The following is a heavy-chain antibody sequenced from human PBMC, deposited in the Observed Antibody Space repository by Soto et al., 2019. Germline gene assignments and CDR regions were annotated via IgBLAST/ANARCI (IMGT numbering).Heavy chain of an antibody. J-gene: IGHJ4*02. D-gene: IGHD2-15*01. CDR1: GGSISSSSYY. CDR2: IYYSGST. V-gene: IGHV4-39*01. Sequence: ASETLSLTCTVSGGSISSSSYYWGWIRQPPGKGLEWIGSIYYSGSTYYNPSLKSRVTISVDTSKNQFSLKLSSVTAADTAVYYCARHKLARGYRSGGSCPTVGYWGQGTLVTVSS. CDR3: ARHKLARGYRSGGSCPTVGY.